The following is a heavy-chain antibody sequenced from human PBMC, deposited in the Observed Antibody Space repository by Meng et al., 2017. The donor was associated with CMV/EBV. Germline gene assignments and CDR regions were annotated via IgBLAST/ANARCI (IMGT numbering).Heavy chain of an antibody. Sequence: SLKISCAASGFTFDDYAMHWVRQAPGKGLEWVSGISWNSGSIGYADSVKGRFTIPRDNAKNSLYLQMNSLRAEDTALYYCAKGSYHDYWGQGTLVTVSS. J-gene: IGHJ4*02. CDR2: ISWNSGSI. V-gene: IGHV3-9*01. CDR1: GFTFDDYA. CDR3: AKGSYHDY. D-gene: IGHD1-26*01.